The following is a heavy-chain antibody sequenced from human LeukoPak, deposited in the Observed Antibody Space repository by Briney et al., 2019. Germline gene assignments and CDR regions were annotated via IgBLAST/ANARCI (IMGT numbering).Heavy chain of an antibody. J-gene: IGHJ4*02. V-gene: IGHV1-46*01. D-gene: IGHD6-19*01. CDR2: INPSDAST. CDR1: GYTFTSYY. Sequence: ASVKVSCKASGYTFTSYYMHWVRQAPGQGREWMGIINPSDASTSYAQKFQGRVTMTRDMSTSTVYMDLSSLRSEDTAVYYCARGQVWLVCDYWGQGTLLTVSS. CDR3: ARGQVWLVCDY.